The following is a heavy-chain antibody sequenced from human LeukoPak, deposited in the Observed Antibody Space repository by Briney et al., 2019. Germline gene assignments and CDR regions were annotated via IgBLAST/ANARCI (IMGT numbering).Heavy chain of an antibody. Sequence: SETLSLTCTVTGDSITSRTYYWAWIRQPAGQGLEWIGTIYYSGTTYYNPYLKSRVTISLDTSSNQLSLGLTSVIAMDTAIYYCARHRYYDSWIHTGAFDIWGHGTTVTVSS. J-gene: IGHJ3*02. CDR1: GDSITSRTYY. CDR2: IYYSGTT. V-gene: IGHV4-39*01. D-gene: IGHD3-3*01. CDR3: ARHRYYDSWIHTGAFDI.